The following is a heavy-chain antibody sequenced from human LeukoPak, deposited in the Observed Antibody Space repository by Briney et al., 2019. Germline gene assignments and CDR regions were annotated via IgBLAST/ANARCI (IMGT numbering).Heavy chain of an antibody. CDR3: ARYFVGATPDY. CDR2: ISGYNGDT. CDR1: GYTFTSYG. V-gene: IGHV1-18*01. D-gene: IGHD1-26*01. J-gene: IGHJ4*02. Sequence: GASVKVSCKASGYTFTSYGISWVRQAPGQGLEWVGWISGYNGDTNYAQKLQGRVTMTTDTSTSTAYMELRSLRSDDTAVYYCARYFVGATPDYWGQGTLVTVSS.